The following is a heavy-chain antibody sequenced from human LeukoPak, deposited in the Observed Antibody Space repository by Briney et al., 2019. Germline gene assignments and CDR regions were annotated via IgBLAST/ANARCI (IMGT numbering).Heavy chain of an antibody. CDR2: ISSSSSYI. J-gene: IGHJ5*02. V-gene: IGHV3-21*01. CDR3: ARDICLGVLDGSCWFDP. Sequence: GGSLRLSCAASGFTFSSYSMNWVRQAPGKGLEWVSSISSSSSYIYYADSVKGRFTISRDNAQNSLYLQMDSLRAEDTAVYYCARDICLGVLDGSCWFDPWGQGTLVTVSS. CDR1: GFTFSSYS. D-gene: IGHD2-15*01.